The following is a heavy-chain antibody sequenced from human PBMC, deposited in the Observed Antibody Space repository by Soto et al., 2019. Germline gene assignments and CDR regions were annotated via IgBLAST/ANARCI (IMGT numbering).Heavy chain of an antibody. J-gene: IGHJ6*02. V-gene: IGHV1-69*12. D-gene: IGHD3-16*02. CDR1: GGTFSSYA. CDR2: IIPIFGTA. CDR3: ARPFTFGGVIVTHNHDGMDV. Sequence: QVQLVQSGAEVKKPGSSVKVSCKASGGTFSSYAISWVRQAPGQGLEWMGGIIPIFGTANYAQKFQGRVTITADESTSTAYMELSSLRSEDTAVYYCARPFTFGGVIVTHNHDGMDVWGQGTTVTVSS.